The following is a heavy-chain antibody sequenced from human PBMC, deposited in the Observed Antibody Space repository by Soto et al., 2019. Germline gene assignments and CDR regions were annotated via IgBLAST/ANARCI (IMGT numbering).Heavy chain of an antibody. CDR3: TTYGNSSKGFDY. Sequence: EVQLVESGGGLVHPGGSLKLSCAVSGFTFSGSVMHWVRQAPGKGLEWLGRIRSRDSDYATSYAESVKGRVTISRDDSKNTAYLQVTSLKIDDTALYYCTTYGNSSKGFDYWGQGTLVTVSS. V-gene: IGHV3-73*01. CDR2: IRSRDSDYAT. J-gene: IGHJ4*02. D-gene: IGHD6-6*01. CDR1: GFTFSGSV.